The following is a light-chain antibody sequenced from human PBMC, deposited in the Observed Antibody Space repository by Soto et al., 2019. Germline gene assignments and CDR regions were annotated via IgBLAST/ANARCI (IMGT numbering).Light chain of an antibody. CDR3: NSQTSSGIRV. J-gene: IGLJ1*01. Sequence: QSALTQPASVSGSPGQSITISCTGTSSDVGSYKFVSWYQHHPGKAPKLIIYEVNYRPSGVSNRFSGSKSGYTASLTISGLQAEDEADYYCNSQTSSGIRVFGTGTKVTVL. CDR2: EVN. CDR1: SSDVGSYKF. V-gene: IGLV2-14*02.